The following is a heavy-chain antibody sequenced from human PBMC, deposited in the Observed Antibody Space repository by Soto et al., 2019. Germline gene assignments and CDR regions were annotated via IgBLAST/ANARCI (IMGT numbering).Heavy chain of an antibody. V-gene: IGHV4-59*11. J-gene: IGHJ6*02. Sequence: PSETLSLTCRVSGVSLTSHYWTWIRQSPGKGLEWIGYIYYSGSTNYSPSLKSRLTMSIDTPSNQFSLNLSSVTAADTAIYYCARLRVRSGTASIYNGMDVWGPGTMVTVSS. CDR1: GVSLTSHY. D-gene: IGHD3-22*01. CDR3: ARLRVRSGTASIYNGMDV. CDR2: IYYSGST.